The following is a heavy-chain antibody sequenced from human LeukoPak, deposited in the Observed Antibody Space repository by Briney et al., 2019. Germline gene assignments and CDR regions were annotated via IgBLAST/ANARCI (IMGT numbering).Heavy chain of an antibody. CDR1: GGSFSGYY. Sequence: PSETLSLTCAVYGGSFSGYYWSWIRQPPGKGLEWIGEINHSGSTNYNPSLKSLITISVDTSKTQFSLKLRSVTAADTAVYYCARGEKWWSYFDYWGQGTLVTVSS. D-gene: IGHD2-15*01. V-gene: IGHV4-34*01. CDR3: ARGEKWWSYFDY. CDR2: INHSGST. J-gene: IGHJ4*02.